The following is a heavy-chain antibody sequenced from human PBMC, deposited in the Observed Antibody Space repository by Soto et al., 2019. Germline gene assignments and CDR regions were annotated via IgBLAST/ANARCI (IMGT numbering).Heavy chain of an antibody. CDR1: GFSFSPSGVG. CDR3: ALFIAAPYNWFDP. J-gene: IGHJ5*02. CDR2: IYWDDDK. D-gene: IGHD6-13*01. V-gene: IGHV2-5*02. Sequence: QITLKDAGPTLVKPTQTLRLTCTFSGFSFSPSGVGVGWIRQPPEKALEWLALIYWDDDKRYSPSLKRRLTISKDTSKNPVVLTMTKMDTVDTPTYYCALFIAAPYNWFDPWGQGTLVTVSS.